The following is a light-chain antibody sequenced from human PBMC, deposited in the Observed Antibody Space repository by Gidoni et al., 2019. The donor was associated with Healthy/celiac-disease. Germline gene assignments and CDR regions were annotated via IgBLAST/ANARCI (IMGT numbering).Light chain of an antibody. V-gene: IGKV1-8*01. CDR2: AAS. CDR1: QGISSY. Sequence: AIRMTQSPSSFSASTGDRVTITCRASQGISSYLAWYQQKPGKAPKRLIYAASTLQSGVPSRFSGSGSGTDFTLTISCLQSEDVATYYCQQYYSYPRTFGGGTKVEIK. CDR3: QQYYSYPRT. J-gene: IGKJ4*01.